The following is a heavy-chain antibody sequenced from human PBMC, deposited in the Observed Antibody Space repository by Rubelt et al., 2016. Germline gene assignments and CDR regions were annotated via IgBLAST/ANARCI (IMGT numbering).Heavy chain of an antibody. CDR2: IYSGGST. V-gene: IGHV3-66*01. D-gene: IGHD3-16*01. J-gene: IGHJ3*02. Sequence: RLSCAASGFTFSSYSMNWVRQAPGKGLEWVSVIYSGGSTYYADSVKGRFTISRDNSKNTLYLQMNSLRAEDTAVYYCAKDTQPKIMGSNAFDIWGQGTMVTVSS. CDR1: GFTFSSYS. CDR3: AKDTQPKIMGSNAFDI.